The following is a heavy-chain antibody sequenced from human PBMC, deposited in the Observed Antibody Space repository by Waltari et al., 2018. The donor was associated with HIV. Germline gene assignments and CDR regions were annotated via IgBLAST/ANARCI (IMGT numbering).Heavy chain of an antibody. CDR1: GDTFSSHY. Sequence: VQLVQSGTEVKKPGSSVKVSCKVSGDTFSSHYIRWVHQARVQGLQWMGGIIPIFRIVKYAQTLQGRVTITADESTNTAYMELSSLRSEDTAVYYCARDVFSRNSGYDWALGNWGQGTLVTVSS. CDR2: IIPIFRIV. CDR3: ARDVFSRNSGYDWALGN. V-gene: IGHV1-69*01. J-gene: IGHJ4*02. D-gene: IGHD5-12*01.